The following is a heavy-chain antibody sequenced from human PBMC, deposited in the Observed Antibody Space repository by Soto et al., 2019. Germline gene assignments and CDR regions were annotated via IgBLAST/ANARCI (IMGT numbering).Heavy chain of an antibody. CDR2: IYYSGST. V-gene: IGHV4-39*01. J-gene: IGHJ4*02. D-gene: IGHD4-17*01. Sequence: QLQLQESGPGLVKPSETLSLTCTVSGASISSSSYYWGWIRQPPGKGLEWIGTIYYSGSTYYNPSLKSRVTISVDTSKTQFSLKLRSVTAADTAVYYCARIYGGYYFDYWGQGTLVTVSS. CDR1: GASISSSSYY. CDR3: ARIYGGYYFDY.